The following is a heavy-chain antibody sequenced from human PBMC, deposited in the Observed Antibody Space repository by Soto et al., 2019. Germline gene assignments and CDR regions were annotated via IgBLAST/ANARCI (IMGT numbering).Heavy chain of an antibody. V-gene: IGHV3-48*01. J-gene: IGHJ5*02. Sequence: EVQLVESGGGLVQPGGSLRLSCAASGFTFSSYGLNWVRKAPGKGLEWVSYISGSGSTIYYADSVKGRFTISRDNAKNSLYLQMNSLRAEDTAVYYCARHPERIAEIGWFDPWGQGTLVTVSS. D-gene: IGHD6-13*01. CDR3: ARHPERIAEIGWFDP. CDR1: GFTFSSYG. CDR2: ISGSGSTI.